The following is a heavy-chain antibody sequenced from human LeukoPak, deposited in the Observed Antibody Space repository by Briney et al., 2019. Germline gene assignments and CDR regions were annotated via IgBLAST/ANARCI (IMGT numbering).Heavy chain of an antibody. CDR1: GFTFNSYE. V-gene: IGHV3-48*03. J-gene: IGHJ4*02. Sequence: PGGSLRLSCAASGFTFNSYEMIWVRQAPGKGLEWGSSISGSGRTIYIADSVKGRFNISRDSAKNSLYLHMNTLRVEDTALYYCARGGGSITMTHWGQGTLVTVSS. CDR2: ISGSGRTI. CDR3: ARGGGSITMTH. D-gene: IGHD3-22*01.